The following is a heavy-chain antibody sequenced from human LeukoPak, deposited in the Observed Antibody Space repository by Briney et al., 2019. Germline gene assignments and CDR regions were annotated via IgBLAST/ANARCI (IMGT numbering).Heavy chain of an antibody. CDR1: GGSFSGYY. D-gene: IGHD3-10*01. CDR3: AREWGHYYGSGSYNYGAFDI. CDR2: INHSGST. V-gene: IGHV4-34*01. Sequence: TSETLSLTCAVYGGSFSGYYWSWIHQPPGKGLEWIGEINHSGSTNYNPSLKSRVTISVDTSKNQFSLKLSSVTAADTAVYYCAREWGHYYGSGSYNYGAFDIWGQGTMVPVSS. J-gene: IGHJ3*02.